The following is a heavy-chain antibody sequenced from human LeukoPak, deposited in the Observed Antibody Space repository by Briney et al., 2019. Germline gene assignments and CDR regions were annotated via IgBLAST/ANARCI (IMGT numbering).Heavy chain of an antibody. J-gene: IGHJ2*01. D-gene: IGHD3-22*01. Sequence: GGSLRLSCAASGFTFSDYYMSWIRQAPGKGLEWVSYISSSGSTIYYADSVKGRFTISRDNAKNSLYLQMNSLRAEDTAVYYCARMRDSSGYYYVDWYLDLWGRGTLVTVSS. V-gene: IGHV3-11*04. CDR1: GFTFSDYY. CDR2: ISSSGSTI. CDR3: ARMRDSSGYYYVDWYLDL.